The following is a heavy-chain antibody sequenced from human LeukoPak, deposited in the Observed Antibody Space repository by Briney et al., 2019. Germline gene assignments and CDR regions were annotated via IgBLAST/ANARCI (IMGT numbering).Heavy chain of an antibody. Sequence: LDTLSLTCTVSGDSISTYYWSWIRQPPGKGLEWTGSICNSGGTNYNPSLKSRVTISVDTSKNQFSLNLSSVTAADTAVYYCAKTGRPNNSGWYRWFDPWGQGTLVTVSS. CDR2: ICNSGGT. CDR1: GDSISTYY. CDR3: AKTGRPNNSGWYRWFDP. J-gene: IGHJ5*02. D-gene: IGHD6-19*01. V-gene: IGHV4-4*09.